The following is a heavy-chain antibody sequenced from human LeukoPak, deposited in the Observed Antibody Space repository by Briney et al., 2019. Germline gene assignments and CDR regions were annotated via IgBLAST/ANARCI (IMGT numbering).Heavy chain of an antibody. Sequence: SGTLSLTCAVSGGSISSYYWSWIRQPPGKGLEWIGYIYYSGSTNYNPSLKSRVTISVDTSKNQFSLKLSSVTAADTAVYYCARGPPYIVVVTATGFFDYWGQGTLVTVSS. CDR2: IYYSGST. J-gene: IGHJ4*02. V-gene: IGHV4-59*12. CDR1: GGSISSYY. CDR3: ARGPPYIVVVTATGFFDY. D-gene: IGHD2-21*02.